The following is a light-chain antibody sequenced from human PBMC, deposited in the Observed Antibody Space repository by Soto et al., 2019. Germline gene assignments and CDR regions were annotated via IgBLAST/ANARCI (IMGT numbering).Light chain of an antibody. Sequence: DIQMTQSPSTLSASVGDRVTITCRASQSISSWLAWYQQKPGKAPKVLIYDASSLQSGVPSRFSGSGSGTEFTLTISNLQPDDFATYYCQQYYTYMYTFCQGTKRQI. V-gene: IGKV1-5*01. J-gene: IGKJ2*01. CDR2: DAS. CDR3: QQYYTYMYT. CDR1: QSISSW.